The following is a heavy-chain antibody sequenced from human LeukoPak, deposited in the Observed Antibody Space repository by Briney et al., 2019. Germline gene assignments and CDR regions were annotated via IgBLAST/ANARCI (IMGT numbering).Heavy chain of an antibody. Sequence: PGGSLRLSCAASGFTVSSNYMRWVRQAPGKGLEWVSVIYSGGSTYYADSVKGRFTISRDNSKNTLYLQMNSLRAEDTAVYYCARGRDYYDSSGYYHQGSYFDYWGQGTLVTVSS. CDR1: GFTVSSNY. J-gene: IGHJ4*02. CDR3: ARGRDYYDSSGYYHQGSYFDY. CDR2: IYSGGST. D-gene: IGHD3-22*01. V-gene: IGHV3-66*01.